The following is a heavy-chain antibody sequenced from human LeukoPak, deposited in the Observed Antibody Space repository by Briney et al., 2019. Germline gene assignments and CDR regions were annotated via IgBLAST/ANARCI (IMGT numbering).Heavy chain of an antibody. D-gene: IGHD2-2*01. CDR2: INHSGST. J-gene: IGHJ5*02. V-gene: IGHV4-34*01. Sequence: SETLSLTCAVYGGSFSGYYWSWIRQPPGKGLEWIGEINHSGSTNHNPSLKSRVTISVDTSKNQFSLKLSSVTAADTAVYYCARVKGYQLLFNWFDPWGQGTLVTVSS. CDR1: GGSFSGYY. CDR3: ARVKGYQLLFNWFDP.